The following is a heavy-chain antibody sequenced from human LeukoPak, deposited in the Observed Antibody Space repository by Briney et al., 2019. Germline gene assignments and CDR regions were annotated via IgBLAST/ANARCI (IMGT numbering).Heavy chain of an antibody. Sequence: SETLSLTCTVSGGSISSYYWSWIRQPPGKGLEWIGYIYYSGSTNYNPSLKSRVTISVDMSKNQFSLKLSSVTAADTAVYYCARLTYYYDSSGYFEYYFDYWGQGTLVTVSS. D-gene: IGHD3-22*01. CDR3: ARLTYYYDSSGYFEYYFDY. V-gene: IGHV4-59*08. J-gene: IGHJ4*02. CDR2: IYYSGST. CDR1: GGSISSYY.